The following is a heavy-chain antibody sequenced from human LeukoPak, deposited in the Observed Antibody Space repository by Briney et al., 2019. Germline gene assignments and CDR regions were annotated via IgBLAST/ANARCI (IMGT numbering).Heavy chain of an antibody. CDR1: GFTFSDFY. Sequence: GGSLRLSCAASGFTFSDFYMSWIRQAPGKGLEWVSYIGSSSSYTNYADSVKGRFTISRDNAKNSLYLQMSGLRADDTAVYYCVRGGQELDNWGQGTLVTVSS. V-gene: IGHV3-11*06. CDR2: IGSSSSYT. D-gene: IGHD1-26*01. CDR3: VRGGQELDN. J-gene: IGHJ4*02.